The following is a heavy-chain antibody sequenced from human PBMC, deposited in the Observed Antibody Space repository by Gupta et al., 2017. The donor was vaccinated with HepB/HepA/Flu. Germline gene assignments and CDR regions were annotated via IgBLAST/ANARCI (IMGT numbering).Heavy chain of an antibody. CDR1: SGAITTSY. CDR2: ISDRGIT. J-gene: IGHJ5*02. D-gene: IGHD1-26*01. V-gene: IGHV4-59*08. CDR3: ARVGATYWFGP. Sequence: QMQLQESGPGLVRPSETLSLTCTVSSGAITTSYWGWVRQPPGKALEWIGYISDRGITKYNPSLKSRVTISLNPSKNQFSLMVTSVSAADTAIYYWARVGATYWFGPWGQGTLITVSS.